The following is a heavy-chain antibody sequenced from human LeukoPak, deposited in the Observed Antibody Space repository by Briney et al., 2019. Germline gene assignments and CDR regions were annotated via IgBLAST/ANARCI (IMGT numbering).Heavy chain of an antibody. Sequence: ASVKVYCKASGYTFTSYYMHWVRQAPGQGLEWMGIINPSGGSTSYAQKFQGRVTMTRDTSTSTVYMELSSLRSEDTAVYYCARDKRMRGVTTALDYWGQGTLVTVSS. D-gene: IGHD4-17*01. J-gene: IGHJ4*02. CDR2: INPSGGST. V-gene: IGHV1-46*01. CDR3: ARDKRMRGVTTALDY. CDR1: GYTFTSYY.